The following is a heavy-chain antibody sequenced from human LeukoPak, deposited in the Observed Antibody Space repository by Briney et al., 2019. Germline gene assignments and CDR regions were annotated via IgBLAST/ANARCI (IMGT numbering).Heavy chain of an antibody. D-gene: IGHD3-3*01. J-gene: IGHJ4*02. V-gene: IGHV4-39*07. CDR1: GGSISSSSYY. CDR3: ARDGYDFWSGLDY. Sequence: SETLSLTCIVSGGSISSSSYYWGWIRQPPGKGLEWNGSIYYSGSTYYNPSLKSRVTISVDTSKNQFSLKLSSVTAADTAVYYCARDGYDFWSGLDYWGQGTLVTVSS. CDR2: IYYSGST.